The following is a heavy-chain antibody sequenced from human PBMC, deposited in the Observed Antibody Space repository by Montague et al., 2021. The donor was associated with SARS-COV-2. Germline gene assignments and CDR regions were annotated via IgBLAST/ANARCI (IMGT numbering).Heavy chain of an antibody. V-gene: IGHV4-34*01. CDR2: INHSGST. CDR1: GGSFSGYY. J-gene: IGHJ6*02. D-gene: IGHD3-10*01. Sequence: SETLSLTCAVYGGSFSGYYWSWIRQPPGKGLEWIGEINHSGSTNYNPSLKSRVTISVDTSKNQFSLKLSSVTAADTAAYYYARVRYYGSGTSLGMDVWGQGTTVTVSS. CDR3: ARVRYYGSGTSLGMDV.